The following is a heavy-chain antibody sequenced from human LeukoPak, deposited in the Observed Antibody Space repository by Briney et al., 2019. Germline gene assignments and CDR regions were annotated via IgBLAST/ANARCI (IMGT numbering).Heavy chain of an antibody. CDR3: AKGPRPDITVAHTVEK. D-gene: IGHD6-19*01. Sequence: GGSLRLSCAASGFPFSASAMTWVRQAPGKGLEWVSHILSSGTTFYADSVRGRFTISRDNSKNTLYLLMTSLRADDTAVYYCAKGPRPDITVAHTVEKWGQGTLVTVSS. CDR2: ILSSGTT. CDR1: GFPFSASA. J-gene: IGHJ4*02. V-gene: IGHV3-23*01.